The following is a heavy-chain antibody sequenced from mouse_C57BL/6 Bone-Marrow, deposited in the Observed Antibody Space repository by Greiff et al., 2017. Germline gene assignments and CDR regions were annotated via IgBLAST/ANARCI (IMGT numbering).Heavy chain of an antibody. J-gene: IGHJ4*01. V-gene: IGHV5-17*01. CDR1: GFTFSDYG. CDR2: ISSGSSTI. CDR3: ASYSPYAMDY. D-gene: IGHD2-12*01. Sequence: EVMLVESGGGLVKPGGSLKLSCAASGFTFSDYGMHWVRQAPEKGLEWVAYISSGSSTIYYADTVKGRFTISRDNAKNTLFLQMTSLRSEDTAMYYCASYSPYAMDYWGQGTSVTVSS.